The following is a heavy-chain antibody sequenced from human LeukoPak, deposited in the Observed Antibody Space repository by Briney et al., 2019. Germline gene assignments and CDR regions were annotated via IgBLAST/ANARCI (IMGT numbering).Heavy chain of an antibody. J-gene: IGHJ4*02. Sequence: PSETLSLTCTVSGASISGHYWSWIRQPPGKGLEWIGYIYYSGSTNYNPSLKSRVTTSVDTSKNQFSLKLSSVTAADTAVYYCARTSEGLQRGFFDYWGQGTLVTVSS. V-gene: IGHV4-59*11. D-gene: IGHD4-11*01. CDR3: ARTSEGLQRGFFDY. CDR2: IYYSGST. CDR1: GASISGHY.